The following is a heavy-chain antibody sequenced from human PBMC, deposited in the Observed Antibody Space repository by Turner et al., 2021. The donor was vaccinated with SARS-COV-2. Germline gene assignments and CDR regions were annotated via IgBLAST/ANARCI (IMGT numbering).Heavy chain of an antibody. CDR2: VSGIGDTR. Sequence: VPVLESGGGLAQPRGSLRLSCAASGFTFNSYAMSWVRQAQGKGVVWGSVVSGIGDTRLYADSGRGRFTNSRDNTKNRVYLQMNSLRTDDTALYYCVRDRPRPGDRDALDIWGQGTMVTVSS. V-gene: IGHV3-23*01. CDR1: GFTFNSYA. CDR3: VRDRPRPGDRDALDI. J-gene: IGHJ3*02. D-gene: IGHD7-27*01.